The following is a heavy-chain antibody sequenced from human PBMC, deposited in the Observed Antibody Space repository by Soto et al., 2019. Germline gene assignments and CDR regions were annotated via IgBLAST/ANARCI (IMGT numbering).Heavy chain of an antibody. Sequence: EASVKVSCKASGGTFSSYAISWVRQAPGQGLEWMGGIIPIFGTANYAQKFQGRVTITADKSTSTAYMELSSLRSEDTAVYYCARDPGGSWYALAFDIWGQGTMVTVSS. D-gene: IGHD6-13*01. CDR1: GGTFSSYA. CDR3: ARDPGGSWYALAFDI. CDR2: IIPIFGTA. V-gene: IGHV1-69*06. J-gene: IGHJ3*02.